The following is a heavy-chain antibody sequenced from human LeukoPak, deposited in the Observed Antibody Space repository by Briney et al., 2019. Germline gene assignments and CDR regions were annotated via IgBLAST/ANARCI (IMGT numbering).Heavy chain of an antibody. D-gene: IGHD3-10*01. CDR3: ARDLDAYGPPDY. CDR1: GFTFSSHE. V-gene: IGHV3-48*03. J-gene: IGHJ4*02. Sequence: GGSLRLSCVASGFTFSSHEMNWFRQAPGKGLEWVSCISGSGSTMFYADSVRGRFTISRDNAKNSLYLQMNSLRDEDTAIYYCARDLDAYGPPDYWGQGTLVTVSS. CDR2: ISGSGSTM.